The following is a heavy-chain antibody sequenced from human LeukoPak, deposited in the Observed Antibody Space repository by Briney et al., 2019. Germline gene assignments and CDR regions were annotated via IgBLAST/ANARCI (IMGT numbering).Heavy chain of an antibody. CDR1: GYTFTSYA. Sequence: ASVKVSCKASGYTFTSYAMHWVRQAPGQRLEWMGWINAGNGNTKYSQEFQGRVTITRDTSASTAYMELSSLRSDDTAVYYCARDRAAINWFDPWGQGTLVTVSS. CDR2: INAGNGNT. CDR3: ARDRAAINWFDP. D-gene: IGHD5-18*01. J-gene: IGHJ5*02. V-gene: IGHV1-3*01.